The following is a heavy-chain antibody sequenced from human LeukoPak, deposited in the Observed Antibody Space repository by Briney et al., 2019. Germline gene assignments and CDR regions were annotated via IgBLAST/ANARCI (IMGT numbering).Heavy chain of an antibody. CDR1: GFTFSNAW. Sequence: PGGSLRLSCAASGFTFSNAWMSWVRQAPGKGLEWVGRIKSKTDGGTTDYAAPVKGRFTISRDDSKNTLYLQMNSLKTEDTAVYYCTTGGDYDFWSGYYGGGEYYFDYWGQGTLVTVPS. J-gene: IGHJ4*02. V-gene: IGHV3-15*01. CDR2: IKSKTDGGTT. CDR3: TTGGDYDFWSGYYGGGEYYFDY. D-gene: IGHD3-3*01.